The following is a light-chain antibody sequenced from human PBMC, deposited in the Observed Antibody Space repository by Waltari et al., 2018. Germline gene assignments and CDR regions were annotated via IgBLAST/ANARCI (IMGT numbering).Light chain of an antibody. CDR1: SYDIGCHTY. V-gene: IGLV2-14*01. CDR2: DVT. J-gene: IGLJ2*01. CDR3: SSYASSTAVL. Sequence: QSAMIQPASVSGPTGQPITIHCPRTSYDIGCHTYVSWYHHHAGKGPKLLITDVTERPSWVSSRFSASKSGNTASLTISGLQPEDEADYYCSSYASSTAVLFGGGTKVTVL.